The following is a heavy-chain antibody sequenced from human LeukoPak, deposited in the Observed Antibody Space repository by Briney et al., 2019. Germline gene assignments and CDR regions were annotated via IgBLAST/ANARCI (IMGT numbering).Heavy chain of an antibody. CDR3: ARGVYIAAAQYGY. J-gene: IGHJ4*02. CDR2: IYYSGTT. D-gene: IGHD6-13*01. V-gene: IGHV4-59*01. CDR1: GGSISSYY. Sequence: SETLSLTCTVSGGSISSYYWSWIRQPPGKGLEWIGYIYYSGTTNYNPSPKSRVTISVDTSKNQFSLKLSSVTAADTAVYYCARGVYIAAAQYGYWGQGTLVTVSS.